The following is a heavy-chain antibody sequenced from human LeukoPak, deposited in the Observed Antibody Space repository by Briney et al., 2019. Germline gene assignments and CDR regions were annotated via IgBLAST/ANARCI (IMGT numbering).Heavy chain of an antibody. Sequence: GGSLRLSCAASGFTFSSYGMHWVRQAPGKGLEWVAVIWYDGSNKYYADSVKGRFTISRDNSKNTLYLQMNSLRAEDTAVYYCARDPGIRYFDWYGDYYYGMDVWGQGTTVTVSS. CDR3: ARDPGIRYFDWYGDYYYGMDV. CDR2: IWYDGSNK. J-gene: IGHJ6*02. D-gene: IGHD3-9*01. CDR1: GFTFSSYG. V-gene: IGHV3-33*01.